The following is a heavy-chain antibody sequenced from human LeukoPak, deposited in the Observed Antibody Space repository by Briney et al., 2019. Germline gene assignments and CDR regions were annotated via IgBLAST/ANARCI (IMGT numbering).Heavy chain of an antibody. Sequence: SVKVSCKASGGTFSSYAISWVRQAPGQGLEWMGGIIPIFGTANYAQKFQGRVTITADESTSTAYMELSSLRSEDTAVYYCARKLTYYYDSSSYYGNWFDPWGQGTLVTVSS. J-gene: IGHJ5*02. V-gene: IGHV1-69*13. CDR2: IIPIFGTA. D-gene: IGHD3-22*01. CDR3: ARKLTYYYDSSSYYGNWFDP. CDR1: GGTFSSYA.